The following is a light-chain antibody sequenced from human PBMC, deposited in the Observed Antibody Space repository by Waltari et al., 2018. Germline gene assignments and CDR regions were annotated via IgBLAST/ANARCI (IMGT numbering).Light chain of an antibody. J-gene: IGKJ4*01. CDR2: AAY. V-gene: IGKV1-39*01. CDR1: QNIRTY. Sequence: DIQLTQSPPSLSASVGDRVTITCRASQNIRTYLNWYQQTPGNAPGLLIYAAYTLRSGVPARFSASGSGTKFTLTISSLQPEDFATFYCQQTYSDPRTFGGGTKV. CDR3: QQTYSDPRT.